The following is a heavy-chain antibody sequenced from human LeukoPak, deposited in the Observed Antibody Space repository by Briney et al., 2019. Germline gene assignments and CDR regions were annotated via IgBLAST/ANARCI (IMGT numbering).Heavy chain of an antibody. J-gene: IGHJ5*02. CDR3: ARDGHSSSLQRGYDP. CDR1: GGSISSGSYY. Sequence: SPSETLSLTCTVSGGSISSGSYYWNWIRQPAGKGLEWIGRFYTSGSTNYNPSLESRVTISVDTSKNQFSLNLGSVTAADTAVYYCARDGHSSSLQRGYDPWGQGTLVTVSS. CDR2: FYTSGST. D-gene: IGHD6-13*01. V-gene: IGHV4-61*02.